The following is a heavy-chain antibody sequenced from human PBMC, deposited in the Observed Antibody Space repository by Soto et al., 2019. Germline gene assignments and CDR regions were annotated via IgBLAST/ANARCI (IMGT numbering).Heavy chain of an antibody. J-gene: IGHJ4*02. CDR2: IYYSGST. V-gene: IGHV4-59*08. Sequence: PSETLSLTCTVSGVYISSYYWSWIRQPPGKGLEWIGYIYYSGSTNYNPSLKSRVTISVDTSKNQFSLKLSSVTAADTAVYYCARRKGEITMVRDDANYYFDYWGQGTLVTVSS. CDR3: ARRKGEITMVRDDANYYFDY. CDR1: GVYISSYY. D-gene: IGHD3-10*01.